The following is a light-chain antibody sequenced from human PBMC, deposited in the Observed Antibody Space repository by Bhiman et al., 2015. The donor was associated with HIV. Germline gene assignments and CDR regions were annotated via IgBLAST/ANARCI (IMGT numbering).Light chain of an antibody. J-gene: IGLJ1*01. Sequence: QSALTQPASVSGSPGQSITISCTGTNSDIGGYDYVSWYQQHPGKAPKLMIYDVSKRPSGVSNRFSGSKSGNTASLTISGLQAEDEADYYCCSYTTSTTLCVFGTGTKVTVL. V-gene: IGLV2-14*01. CDR3: CSYTTSTTLCV. CDR1: NSDIGGYDY. CDR2: DVS.